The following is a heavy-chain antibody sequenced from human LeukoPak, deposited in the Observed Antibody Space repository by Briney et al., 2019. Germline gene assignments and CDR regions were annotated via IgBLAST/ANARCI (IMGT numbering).Heavy chain of an antibody. CDR1: GFTFSSYS. Sequence: GGSLRLSRAASGFTFSSYSMNWVRQAPGKGLEWVSSISSSSSYIYYADSVKGRFTISRDNAKNSLYLQMNSLRAEDTAVYYCATQIEYQLLYDYYYYGMDVWGQGTTVTVSS. V-gene: IGHV3-21*01. D-gene: IGHD2-2*02. J-gene: IGHJ6*02. CDR2: ISSSSSYI. CDR3: ATQIEYQLLYDYYYYGMDV.